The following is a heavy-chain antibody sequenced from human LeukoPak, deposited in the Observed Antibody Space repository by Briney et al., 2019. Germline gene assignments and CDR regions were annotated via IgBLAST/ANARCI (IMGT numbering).Heavy chain of an antibody. CDR3: ARGAPAAMYYYYMDV. CDR2: ISGDGGST. V-gene: IGHV3-43*02. D-gene: IGHD2-2*01. J-gene: IGHJ6*03. Sequence: PGGSLRLSCAASGFTFDDYAMHWVRQAPGKGLEWVSLISGDGGSTYYADSVKGRFTISRDNSKNSLYLQMNSLRAEDTALYYCARGAPAAMYYYYMDVWGKGTTVTVSS. CDR1: GFTFDDYA.